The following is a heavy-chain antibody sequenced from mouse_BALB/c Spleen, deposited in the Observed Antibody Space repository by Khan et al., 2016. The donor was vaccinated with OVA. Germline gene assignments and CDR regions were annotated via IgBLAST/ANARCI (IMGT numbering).Heavy chain of an antibody. CDR3: ARDAAMDY. CDR1: GFSLTGYG. V-gene: IGHV2-6-7*01. J-gene: IGHJ4*01. CDR2: IWGDGST. Sequence: QMQLEESGPGLVAPSQNLSITCTVSGFSLTGYGVDWVRQPPGKGLEWLGMIWGDGSTDYCSALKSRLSIIKDDSKSQAFLKMNSLQTDDTARYACARDAAMDYWGQGTSVTVSS.